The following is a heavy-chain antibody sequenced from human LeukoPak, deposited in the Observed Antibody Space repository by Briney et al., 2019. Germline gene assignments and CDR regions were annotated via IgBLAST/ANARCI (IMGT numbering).Heavy chain of an antibody. Sequence: SETLSLTCTVSGGSISNYYWSWIRQPPGKGLEWIGEIYHSGSTNYNPSLKSRVTISVDKSKNQFSLKLSSVTAADTAVYYCARGLNTHFDYWGQGTLVTVSS. J-gene: IGHJ4*02. V-gene: IGHV4-59*12. CDR3: ARGLNTHFDY. D-gene: IGHD4/OR15-4a*01. CDR2: IYHSGST. CDR1: GGSISNYY.